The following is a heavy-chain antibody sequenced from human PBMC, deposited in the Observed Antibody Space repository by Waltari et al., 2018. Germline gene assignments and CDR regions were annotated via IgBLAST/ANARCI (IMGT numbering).Heavy chain of an antibody. Sequence: QLLESGGGWRQAGGSLRLSCAASGFTFSNYAMSWVRQAPGMGPEWVSGITSVGGDTYYTDSVRGRFTISRDNSKNTVYLQMNSLRHEDTAVYYCAKEIYRIGRPCFDYWGQGVRVTVSS. V-gene: IGHV3-23*01. J-gene: IGHJ4*02. CDR2: ITSVGGDT. D-gene: IGHD6-19*01. CDR1: GFTFSNYA. CDR3: AKEIYRIGRPCFDY.